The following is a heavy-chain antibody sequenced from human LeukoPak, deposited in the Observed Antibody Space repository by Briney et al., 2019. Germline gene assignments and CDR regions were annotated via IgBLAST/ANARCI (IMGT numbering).Heavy chain of an antibody. V-gene: IGHV3-23*01. CDR3: AKGDTTWELPHDY. D-gene: IGHD1-26*01. Sequence: PGGSLRLSCAASGFTFSSYAMNGVRQAPGKGVVWVSDISGTGGSTYYAGSVKGRFTISRDNSKNTLSLQMNSQRAEDTAVYYCAKGDTTWELPHDYWGQGTLVTVSS. CDR1: GFTFSSYA. J-gene: IGHJ4*02. CDR2: ISGTGGST.